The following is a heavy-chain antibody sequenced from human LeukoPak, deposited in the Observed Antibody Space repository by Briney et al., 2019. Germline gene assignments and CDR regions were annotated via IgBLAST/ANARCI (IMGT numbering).Heavy chain of an antibody. CDR2: ISYDGSNK. CDR1: GFTFSSYS. CDR3: VGERADSSAVFDY. V-gene: IGHV3-30*01. D-gene: IGHD3-22*01. Sequence: GRSLRLSCAASGFTFSSYSMHWVRQAPGKGLEWVAVISYDGSNKFYADSVKGRFTISRDDSKNTLYLQINSLRAEDTAVYYCVGERADSSAVFDYWGQGTLVTVSS. J-gene: IGHJ4*02.